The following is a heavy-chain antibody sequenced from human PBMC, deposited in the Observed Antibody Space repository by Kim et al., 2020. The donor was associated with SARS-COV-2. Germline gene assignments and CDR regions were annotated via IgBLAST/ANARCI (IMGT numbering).Heavy chain of an antibody. CDR1: GASLSGGRDH. CDR2: VHYSGNT. V-gene: IGHV4-39*07. J-gene: IGHJ4*02. D-gene: IGHD1-26*01. Sequence: SETLSLTCTVSGASLSGGRDHWGWIRQTPAKGLEWIGAVHYSGNTYFNPSLKSRVTISIDTPKNQFSLRLSSVTAADTAVYYCAREVWGATFPDYWGQGTLVTVAS. CDR3: AREVWGATFPDY.